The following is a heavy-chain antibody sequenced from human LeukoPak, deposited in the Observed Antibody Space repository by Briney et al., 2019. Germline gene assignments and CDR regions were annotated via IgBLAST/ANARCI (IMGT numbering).Heavy chain of an antibody. CDR1: GGSIGSGGHY. Sequence: NPSQTLSLTCTVSGGSIGSGGHYWSWIRQHPGKGLEWIGYIYYSGSTYYNPSLKSRVTISVDTSKNQFSLKLSSVTAADTAVYYCARDPRHYGDYGCVAFDILGQGTMVTVSS. CDR2: IYYSGST. CDR3: ARDPRHYGDYGCVAFDI. J-gene: IGHJ3*02. D-gene: IGHD4-17*01. V-gene: IGHV4-31*03.